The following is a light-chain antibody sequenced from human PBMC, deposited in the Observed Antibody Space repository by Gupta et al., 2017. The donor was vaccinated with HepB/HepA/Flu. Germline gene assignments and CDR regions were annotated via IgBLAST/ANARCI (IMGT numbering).Light chain of an antibody. CDR1: SSDVGGYNY. V-gene: IGLV2-14*01. J-gene: IGLJ2*01. Sequence: QSALPQPASVSGSPGQSITISCPGTSSDVGGYNYVSWYQQHPGKVPKVMIYDVSNRPSGISNRFSGSKSGNTASLTISGLQAEDEADYYCSSFTISSTVVFGGGTKLTVL. CDR3: SSFTISSTVV. CDR2: DVS.